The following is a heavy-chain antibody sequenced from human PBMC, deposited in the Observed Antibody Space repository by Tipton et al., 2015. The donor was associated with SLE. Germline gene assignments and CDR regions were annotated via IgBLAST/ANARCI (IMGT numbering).Heavy chain of an antibody. CDR1: GFTFSSYG. Sequence: SLRLSCAASGFTFSSYGMHWVRQAPGKGLEWVAVISYDGSNKYYADSVKGRFTISRDNSKNTLYLQMNSLRAEDTAVYYCAREMGATWAFDIWGQGTMVTVSS. V-gene: IGHV3-30*03. CDR2: ISYDGSNK. J-gene: IGHJ3*02. CDR3: AREMGATWAFDI. D-gene: IGHD1-26*01.